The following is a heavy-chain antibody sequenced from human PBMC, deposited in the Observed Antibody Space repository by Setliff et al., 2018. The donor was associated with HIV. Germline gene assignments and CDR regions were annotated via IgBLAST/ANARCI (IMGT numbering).Heavy chain of an antibody. J-gene: IGHJ1*01. CDR2: IYYTGTT. CDR1: GGSISSYY. V-gene: IGHV4-59*12. Sequence: SETLSLTCIVSGGSISSYYWSWIRQSPGKGLEWIGYIYYTGTTYLNPSLKSRVSISIDTSKNQFSLKMSSVTPADTAVYYCARDPGWANPEYFQNWGQGTLVTVSS. D-gene: IGHD2-8*01. CDR3: ARDPGWANPEYFQN.